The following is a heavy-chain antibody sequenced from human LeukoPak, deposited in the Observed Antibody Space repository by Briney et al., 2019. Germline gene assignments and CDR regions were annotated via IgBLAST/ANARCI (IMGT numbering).Heavy chain of an antibody. D-gene: IGHD2-15*01. V-gene: IGHV4-61*09. Sequence: PSQTLSLTCTVSGGSINSDEYWWSWIRQPAGKGLEWIGHILTSGSINYNPSLKSRVTISVDTSKNQFSLHLTSVTAADTALYYCARDRGYCSGGSCYGVDYWGQGTLVTVSS. CDR1: GGSINSDEYW. J-gene: IGHJ4*02. CDR3: ARDRGYCSGGSCYGVDY. CDR2: ILTSGSI.